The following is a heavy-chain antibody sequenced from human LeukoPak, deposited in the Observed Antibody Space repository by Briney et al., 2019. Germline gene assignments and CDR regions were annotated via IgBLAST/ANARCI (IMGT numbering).Heavy chain of an antibody. V-gene: IGHV3-30-3*01. D-gene: IGHD3-22*01. J-gene: IGHJ4*02. CDR1: GFTFSSYA. Sequence: GRSLRLSCAASGFTFSSYAMHWVRQAPGKGLEWVAVISYDGSNKYYAASVKGRFTISRDNSKNTLYLQMNSLRAEDTAVYYCARALRDYYDSSGYYPDYWGQGTLVTVSS. CDR2: ISYDGSNK. CDR3: ARALRDYYDSSGYYPDY.